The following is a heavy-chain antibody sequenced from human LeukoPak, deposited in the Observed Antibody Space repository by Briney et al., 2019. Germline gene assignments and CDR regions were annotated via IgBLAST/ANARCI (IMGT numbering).Heavy chain of an antibody. D-gene: IGHD6-6*01. J-gene: IGHJ3*02. Sequence: GGSLRLSCAASGFTFSSYGMHWVRQAPGKGLEWVAFIRYDGSNKYYADSVKGRFTISRDNSKNTLYLQMNSLRAEDTAVYYCAKAYLGYSSSPDDAFDIWGQGTMVTVSS. V-gene: IGHV3-30*02. CDR3: AKAYLGYSSSPDDAFDI. CDR2: IRYDGSNK. CDR1: GFTFSSYG.